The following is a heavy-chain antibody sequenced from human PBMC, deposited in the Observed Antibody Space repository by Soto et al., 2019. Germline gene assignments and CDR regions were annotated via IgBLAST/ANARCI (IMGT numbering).Heavy chain of an antibody. CDR1: GYSFTDYW. Sequence: PGESLKISCKGSGYSFTDYWIGWVRQMPGKGLEWMGIIYPGGAHTRYSPSFQGQVTISADKSISSAYLQWSSLKASDTAIYYCASSAQRGYSSGWSDRYYFGMDVWGQGTTVTVSS. J-gene: IGHJ6*02. V-gene: IGHV5-51*01. CDR2: IYPGGAHT. D-gene: IGHD6-19*01. CDR3: ASSAQRGYSSGWSDRYYFGMDV.